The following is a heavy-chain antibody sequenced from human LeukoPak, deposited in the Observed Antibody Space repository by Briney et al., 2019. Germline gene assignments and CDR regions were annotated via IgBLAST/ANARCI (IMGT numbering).Heavy chain of an antibody. V-gene: IGHV4-4*02. D-gene: IGHD2-8*01. CDR2: IYSSGST. CDR3: ARDHEVRLVYAIIRSFDF. Sequence: GSLRLSCAASEFTFSTYWMSWVRQAPGKGLEWIGSIYSSGSTYYNPSLKSRVNLSVDTSKNQFSLKLSSVTAADTAIYYCARDHEVRLVYAIIRSFDFWGQGTLVTVSP. J-gene: IGHJ4*02. CDR1: EFTFSTYW.